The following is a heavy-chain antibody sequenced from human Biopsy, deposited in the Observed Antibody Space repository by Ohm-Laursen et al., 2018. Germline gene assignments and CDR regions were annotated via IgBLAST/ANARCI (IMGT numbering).Heavy chain of an antibody. CDR1: GGSFNGYF. D-gene: IGHD6-13*01. V-gene: IGHV4-34*01. CDR3: ARVPLPGIGAAYQGRFLYGMDV. CDR2: ITQSGST. Sequence: TLSLTCAVYGGSFNGYFWSWIRQPPGKGLEWIGDITQSGSTNYSPSLKSRVTISVDTAKKQFSLSLRSVTAAGTAVYYCARVPLPGIGAAYQGRFLYGMDVWGQGTTVTVSS. J-gene: IGHJ6*02.